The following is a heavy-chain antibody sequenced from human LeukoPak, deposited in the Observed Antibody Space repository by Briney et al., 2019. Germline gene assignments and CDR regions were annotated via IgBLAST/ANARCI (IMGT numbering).Heavy chain of an antibody. CDR2: ISGSSNYI. J-gene: IGHJ4*02. V-gene: IGHV3-21*01. Sequence: PGGSLRLSCAASGFTFSSYSMNWVRQAPGKGLEWVSSISGSSNYIYYADSLKGRFTISRDNAKNSLYLQMNSLRAEDTAVYYCARSSTSWYRDFDYWGQGTLVTVSS. D-gene: IGHD6-13*01. CDR3: ARSSTSWYRDFDY. CDR1: GFTFSSYS.